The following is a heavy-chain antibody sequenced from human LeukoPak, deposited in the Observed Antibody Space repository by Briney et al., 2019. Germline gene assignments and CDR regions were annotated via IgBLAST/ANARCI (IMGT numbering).Heavy chain of an antibody. D-gene: IGHD4-17*01. CDR1: RFTFSDYY. V-gene: IGHV3-7*01. Sequence: GGSLRLSCAASRFTFSDYYMAWVRQAPGRGLEWVANIKEDGSEKNYVDSVKGRFTISRDNAKNSVYLLLNSLTPEDTAVYYCARDLRAGGTWSYGVYFDLWGRGTLVTVSS. CDR3: ARDLRAGGTWSYGVYFDL. CDR2: IKEDGSEK. J-gene: IGHJ2*01.